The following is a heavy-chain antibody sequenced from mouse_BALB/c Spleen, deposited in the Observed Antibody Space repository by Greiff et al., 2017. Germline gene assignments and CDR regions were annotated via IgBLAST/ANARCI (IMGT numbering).Heavy chain of an antibody. CDR3: ARRGGTWFAY. V-gene: IGHV1-9*01. J-gene: IGHJ3*01. D-gene: IGHD3-3*01. CDR1: GYTFSSYW. CDR2: ILPGSGST. Sequence: QVQLKESGAELMKPGASVKISCKATGYTFSSYWIEWVKQRPGHGLEWIGEILPGSGSTNYNEKFKGKATFTADTSSNTAYMQLSSLTSEDSAVYYCARRGGTWFAYWGQGTLVTVSA.